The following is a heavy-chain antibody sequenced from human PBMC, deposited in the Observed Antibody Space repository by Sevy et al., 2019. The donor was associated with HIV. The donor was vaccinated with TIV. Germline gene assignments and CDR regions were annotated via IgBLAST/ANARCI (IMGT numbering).Heavy chain of an antibody. CDR2: IYGDGSIT. D-gene: IGHD2-15*01. CDR1: GFTFSSYW. Sequence: GGSLRLSCAASGFTFSSYWMHWVRQAPGKGLVWVSRIYGDGSITEYADSVKGRFTISRDNAKNTLYLQMTSLRAEDTGVYYCARVLDPSGGYDAFDIWGQGTMVTV. CDR3: ARVLDPSGGYDAFDI. V-gene: IGHV3-74*01. J-gene: IGHJ3*02.